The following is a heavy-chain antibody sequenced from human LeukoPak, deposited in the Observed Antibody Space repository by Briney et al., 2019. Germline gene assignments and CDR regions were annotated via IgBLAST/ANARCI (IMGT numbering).Heavy chain of an antibody. J-gene: IGHJ6*02. D-gene: IGHD2-2*02. CDR1: GYSFMDYW. V-gene: IGHV5-51*01. CDR2: IFPHDSNT. Sequence: GESLKISCKGSGYSFMDYWIGWVRQMPGKGPEWMGFIFPHDSNTKYSPSFQGQVTISVDKSISTAYVQWSSLKASGTAMYYCARYSSTNCYTSYFYYGMDVWGQGTTVTVSS. CDR3: ARYSSTNCYTSYFYYGMDV.